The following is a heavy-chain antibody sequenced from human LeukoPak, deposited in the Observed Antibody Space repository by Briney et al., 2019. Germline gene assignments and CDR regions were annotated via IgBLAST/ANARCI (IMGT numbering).Heavy chain of an antibody. CDR3: ARDRRPYYYGSGSSLGYMDV. Sequence: PSETLSLTCTVSGGSISSGDYYWSWIRQHPGKGLEWIGYIYYSGSTYYNPSLKSRVTISVDTSKNQFSLKLSSVTAADTAVYYCARDRRPYYYGSGSSLGYMDVWGKGTTVTVSS. CDR1: GGSISSGDYY. J-gene: IGHJ6*03. D-gene: IGHD3-10*01. CDR2: IYYSGST. V-gene: IGHV4-31*03.